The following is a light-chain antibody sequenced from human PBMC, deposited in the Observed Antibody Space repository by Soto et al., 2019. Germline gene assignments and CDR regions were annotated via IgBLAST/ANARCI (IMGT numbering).Light chain of an antibody. CDR2: WAS. CDR1: PSVLYSSNNKNY. CDR3: QQYYSTRT. J-gene: IGKJ1*01. Sequence: DIVMTQSPDSLAVSLGERATINCKSSPSVLYSSNNKNYLAWYQQKPGQPPKLLIYWASTRESGVPDRFSGSGSGTDFPLTISSLQAEDVAVYYCQQYYSTRTFGQGTKVEIK. V-gene: IGKV4-1*01.